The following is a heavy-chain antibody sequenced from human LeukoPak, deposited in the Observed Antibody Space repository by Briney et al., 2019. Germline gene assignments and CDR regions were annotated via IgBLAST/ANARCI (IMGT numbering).Heavy chain of an antibody. CDR3: ARGHKGGSGSYRSNYYYYMDV. Sequence: PSQTLSLTCAISGDSVSSNSAAWNWIRQSPSRGLEWLGRTYYRSKWYNDYAVSVRSRITINPDTSKNQFSLQLNSVTPEDTAVYYCARGHKGGSGSYRSNYYYYMDVWGKGTTVTVSS. J-gene: IGHJ6*03. CDR1: GDSVSSNSAA. CDR2: TYYRSKWYN. D-gene: IGHD3-10*01. V-gene: IGHV6-1*01.